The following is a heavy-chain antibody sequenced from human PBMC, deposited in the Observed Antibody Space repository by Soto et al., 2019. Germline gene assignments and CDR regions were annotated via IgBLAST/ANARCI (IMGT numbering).Heavy chain of an antibody. CDR3: ARGGSDIVVVVAALYYFDY. CDR2: INPNSGCT. CDR1: GYTFTGYY. Sequence: ASVKVSCKASGYTFTGYYMHWVRQAPGQGLEWMGWINPNSGCTNYAQKFQGRVTMTRDTSISTAYMELSRLRSDDTAVYYCARGGSDIVVVVAALYYFDYWGQGTLVTVSS. J-gene: IGHJ4*02. D-gene: IGHD2-15*01. V-gene: IGHV1-2*02.